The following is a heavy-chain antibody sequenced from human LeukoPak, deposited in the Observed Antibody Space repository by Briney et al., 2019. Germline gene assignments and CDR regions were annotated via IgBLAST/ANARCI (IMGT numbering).Heavy chain of an antibody. J-gene: IGHJ4*02. D-gene: IGHD5/OR15-5a*01. CDR3: AKDIGERGYSVH. CDR2: ISGDGGST. V-gene: IGHV3-43*02. Sequence: GGSLRLSCAASGFSFDEYAMHWVRQAPGKGLEWVSLISGDGGSTYYADSVRGRFTISRHNSKISLYLQMHSLGTEDTAFYYCAKDIGERGYSVHWGQGTLVTVSS. CDR1: GFSFDEYA.